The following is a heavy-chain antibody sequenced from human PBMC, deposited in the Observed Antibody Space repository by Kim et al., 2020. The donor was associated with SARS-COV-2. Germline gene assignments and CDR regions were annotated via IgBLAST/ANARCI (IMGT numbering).Heavy chain of an antibody. CDR3: ARDTTVNAGHDYYYYGMDV. CDR1: GGSISSYY. CDR2: IYYSGST. D-gene: IGHD1-1*01. Sequence: SETLSLTCTVSGGSISSYYWSWIRQPPGKGLEWIGYIYYSGSTNYNPSLKSRVTISVDTSKNQFSLKLSSVTAADTAVYYCARDTTVNAGHDYYYYGMDVWGQGTTVTVSS. V-gene: IGHV4-59*01. J-gene: IGHJ6*02.